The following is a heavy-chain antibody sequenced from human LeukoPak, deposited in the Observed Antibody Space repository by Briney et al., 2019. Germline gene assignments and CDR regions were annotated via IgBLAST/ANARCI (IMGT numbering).Heavy chain of an antibody. CDR3: ARAPYDILTGYSPYYFES. D-gene: IGHD3-9*01. CDR2: ISSTSSHI. V-gene: IGHV3-21*06. J-gene: IGHJ4*02. Sequence: PGGSLSLSCAASGLTLITYNMNWVRQAPGKGLEWVSSISSTSSHIYYADSVKGRFTISRDNAKNSLYLQMNSLRAEDTAVYYCARAPYDILTGYSPYYFESCGQGILVTVSS. CDR1: GLTLITYN.